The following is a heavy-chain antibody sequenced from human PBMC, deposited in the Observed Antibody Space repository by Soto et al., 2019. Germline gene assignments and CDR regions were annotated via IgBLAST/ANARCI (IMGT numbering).Heavy chain of an antibody. CDR2: ISYDGSNK. CDR3: ARATGTFDY. D-gene: IGHD1-7*01. V-gene: IGHV3-30-3*01. J-gene: IGHJ4*02. Sequence: QVQLVESGGGVVQPGRSLRLSCAASGFTFSSYAMHWVRQAPGKGLEWVAVISYDGSNKYYADSVKGRFTISRDNSKKPLYLQMNSLRAEDTAVYYCARATGTFDYWGQGTLVTVSS. CDR1: GFTFSSYA.